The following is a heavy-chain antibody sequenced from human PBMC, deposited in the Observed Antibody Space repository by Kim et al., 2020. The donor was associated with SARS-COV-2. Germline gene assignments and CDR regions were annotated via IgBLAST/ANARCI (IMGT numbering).Heavy chain of an antibody. CDR1: GDTFKTHA. D-gene: IGHD3-22*01. J-gene: IGHJ4*02. Sequence: SVKVSCKASGDTFKTHAINWVRQAPGQGLEWMGRIVPIVDVARSAQKFQGRVTITADMSTGTAYMDLNSLRSEDTAVYYCATGHTGYSSGQLDFWGQGT. CDR2: IVPIVDVA. CDR3: ATGHTGYSSGQLDF. V-gene: IGHV1-69*04.